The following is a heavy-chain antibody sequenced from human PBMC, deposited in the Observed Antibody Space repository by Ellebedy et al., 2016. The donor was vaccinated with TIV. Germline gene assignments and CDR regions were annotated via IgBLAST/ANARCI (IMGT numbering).Heavy chain of an antibody. Sequence: ASVKVSXXASGYTFTSYGISWVRQAPGQGLEWMGWISAYNGNTNYAQKLQGRVTMTTDTSTSTAYMELRSLRSDDTAVYYRARDGYCTNGVCFPLDYWGQGTLVTVSS. D-gene: IGHD2-8*01. V-gene: IGHV1-18*01. CDR3: ARDGYCTNGVCFPLDY. J-gene: IGHJ4*02. CDR1: GYTFTSYG. CDR2: ISAYNGNT.